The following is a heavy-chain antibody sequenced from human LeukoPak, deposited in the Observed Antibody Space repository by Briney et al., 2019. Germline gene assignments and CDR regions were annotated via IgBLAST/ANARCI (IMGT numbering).Heavy chain of an antibody. CDR2: INPSGGST. Sequence: AASVKVSCKASGYTFTSYYMHWVRQAPGQGLEWMGIINPSGGSTSYAQKFQGRVTMTRDMSTSTVYMELSSLRSEDTAVYYCARAPFTFGGVIDTAGGYYFDYWGQGTLVTVSS. CDR1: GYTFTSYY. CDR3: ARAPFTFGGVIDTAGGYYFDY. J-gene: IGHJ4*02. D-gene: IGHD3-16*02. V-gene: IGHV1-46*01.